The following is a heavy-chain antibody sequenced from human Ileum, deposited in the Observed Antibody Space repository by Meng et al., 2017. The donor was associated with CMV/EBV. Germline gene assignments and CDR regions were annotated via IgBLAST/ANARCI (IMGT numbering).Heavy chain of an antibody. V-gene: IGHV3-48*03. J-gene: IGHJ6*02. D-gene: IGHD2-15*01. CDR2: INTTGNTI. Sequence: GESLKISCAASGFTFSSYEMNWVRQAPGKGLEWVSYINTTGNTIHYTDSVKGRFTISRDNAKNTLYLQMNSLRAEDTAVYYCARHRSCSGGSCYGMDVWGLGTMVTVSS. CDR3: ARHRSCSGGSCYGMDV. CDR1: GFTFSSYE.